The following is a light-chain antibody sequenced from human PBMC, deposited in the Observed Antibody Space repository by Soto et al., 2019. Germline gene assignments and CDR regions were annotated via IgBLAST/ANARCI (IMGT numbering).Light chain of an antibody. V-gene: IGKV3-20*01. CDR3: QQYGTAPWT. CDR1: QNVSSN. Sequence: EVVLTQSPATLSLSPGERATLSCRASQNVSSNLAWYQQKPGQAPRLLLYGAYNRATGIPDRFSGSGSGADFTLTISRLEPEDFAVYYCQQYGTAPWTFGQGTKVDIK. CDR2: GAY. J-gene: IGKJ1*01.